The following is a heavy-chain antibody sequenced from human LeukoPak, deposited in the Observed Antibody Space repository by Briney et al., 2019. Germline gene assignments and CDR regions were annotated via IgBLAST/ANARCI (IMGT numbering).Heavy chain of an antibody. V-gene: IGHV1-24*01. CDR1: GYTLTELS. CDR2: FDPEDGET. D-gene: IGHD1-26*01. J-gene: IGHJ4*02. CDR3: ARDRSGSPPSDY. Sequence: GASVKVSCKVSGYTLTELSMHWVRQAPGKGLEWMGGFDPEDGETIYAQKFQGRVTMTEDTSTDTAYMELRSLRSDDTAVYYCARDRSGSPPSDYWGQGTLVTVSS.